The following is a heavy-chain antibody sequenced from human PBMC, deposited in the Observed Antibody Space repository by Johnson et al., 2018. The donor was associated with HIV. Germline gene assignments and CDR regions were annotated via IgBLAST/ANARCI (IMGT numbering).Heavy chain of an antibody. CDR2: ISWNSGSI. V-gene: IGHV3-9*01. CDR3: TKANTPLLPITDGDAFYI. J-gene: IGHJ3*02. Sequence: VQLVESGGGLVQPGRSLRLSCAASGFTFDDYAMYWVRQAPGKGLEWVSGISWNSGSIGYADSVRGRFTISRDNAKNSLYLQMNSLRAEETAVYYCTKANTPLLPITDGDAFYILGQGTMVTVSS. D-gene: IGHD3-16*01. CDR1: GFTFDDYA.